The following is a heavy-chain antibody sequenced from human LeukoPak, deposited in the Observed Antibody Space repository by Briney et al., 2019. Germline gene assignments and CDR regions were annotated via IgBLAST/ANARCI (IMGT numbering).Heavy chain of an antibody. J-gene: IGHJ4*02. D-gene: IGHD6-13*01. Sequence: GGSLRLSCAASGFTFSNAWMSWVRQAPGKGLEWVSYISSSGSTIYYADSVKGRFTISRDNAKNSLYLQMNSLRAEDTAVYYCARDLRAAEGPFFDYWGQGTLVTVSS. CDR1: GFTFSNAW. V-gene: IGHV3-11*01. CDR2: ISSSGSTI. CDR3: ARDLRAAEGPFFDY.